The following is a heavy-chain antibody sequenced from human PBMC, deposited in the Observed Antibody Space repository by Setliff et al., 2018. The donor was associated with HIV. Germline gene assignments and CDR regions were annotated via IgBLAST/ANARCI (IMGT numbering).Heavy chain of an antibody. J-gene: IGHJ6*02. CDR2: VYSTGST. Sequence: PSETLSLTCTLSGGSITNLDYFWSWVRLPPGKGLEWIGSVYSTGSTYQNPSLKDRITLSVDPSKNQVSLQVSSVTAADTAVYYCASGRDLINYYYSAMDDWGPGTTVTVSS. CDR3: ASGRDLINYYYSAMDD. V-gene: IGHV4-30-4*01. CDR1: GGSITNLDYF.